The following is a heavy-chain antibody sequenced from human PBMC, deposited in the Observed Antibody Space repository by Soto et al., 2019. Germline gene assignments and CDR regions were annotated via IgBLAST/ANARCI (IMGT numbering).Heavy chain of an antibody. J-gene: IGHJ4*02. Sequence: QVQLQESGPGLVKPSETLSLTCAVSGDSISSYYCMWIRQPPGKGLESIGYLYYGRSANYNPSLKNRVTLSVDTATNQCSLTLSSMTAADTAVYYCALRSMAVLPEYWGQGTLVTVS. V-gene: IGHV4-59*01. D-gene: IGHD2-8*02. CDR3: ALRSMAVLPEY. CDR1: GDSISSYY. CDR2: LYYGRSA.